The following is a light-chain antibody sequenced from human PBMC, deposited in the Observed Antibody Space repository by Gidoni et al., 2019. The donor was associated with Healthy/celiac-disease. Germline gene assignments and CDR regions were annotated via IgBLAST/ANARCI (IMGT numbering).Light chain of an antibody. CDR3: QQLNSYPLT. V-gene: IGKV1-9*01. J-gene: IGKJ4*01. CDR2: AAS. CDR1: QGISSY. Sequence: IHFTQSPSSLSSSVGDRITSICTSQGISSYLYWYQQKPGKAPKLLIYAASTLQSGVPSRFSGSGSGTDFTFTISSLQPEDFATYYCQQLNSYPLTFGGGTKVEIK.